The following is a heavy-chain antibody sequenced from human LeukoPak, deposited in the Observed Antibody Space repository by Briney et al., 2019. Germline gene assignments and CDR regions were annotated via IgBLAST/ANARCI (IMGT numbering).Heavy chain of an antibody. Sequence: PGGSLRLSCAASGFTFSSYWMYWVRQAPGKGLVWVSRMNSDGSTTNYADSVKGRFIISRDNAKNTLYLQMNSLRAEDTAVYFCANPCGGFDHWGQGTLVIVSS. CDR3: ANPCGGFDH. CDR2: MNSDGSTT. CDR1: GFTFSSYW. J-gene: IGHJ4*02. V-gene: IGHV3-74*01. D-gene: IGHD4-23*01.